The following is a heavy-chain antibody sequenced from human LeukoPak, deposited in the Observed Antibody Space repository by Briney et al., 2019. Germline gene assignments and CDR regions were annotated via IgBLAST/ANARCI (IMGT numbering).Heavy chain of an antibody. Sequence: SETLSLTCTVSGGSISSYYWSWIRQPPGKGLEWIGYIYYSGSTNYNPSLESRVTISVDTSKNQFSLKLSSVTAADTAVYYCARGSGYQNNWFDPWGQGTLVTVSS. J-gene: IGHJ5*02. CDR1: GGSISSYY. D-gene: IGHD3-22*01. CDR3: ARGSGYQNNWFDP. CDR2: IYYSGST. V-gene: IGHV4-59*01.